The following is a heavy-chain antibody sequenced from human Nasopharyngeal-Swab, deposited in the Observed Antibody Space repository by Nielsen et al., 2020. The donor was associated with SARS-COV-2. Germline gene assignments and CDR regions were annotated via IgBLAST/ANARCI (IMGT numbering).Heavy chain of an antibody. Sequence: ASVKVSCKASGYTFTSYDINWVRQATGQGLEWMGWMNPNSGNTGYAQKFQGRVTMTRNTSISTAYMELSSLRSEDTAVYYCARGRRIYMIVVVIPNYYYYMDVWGKGTTVTVSS. D-gene: IGHD3-22*01. CDR2: MNPNSGNT. CDR1: GYTFTSYD. CDR3: ARGRRIYMIVVVIPNYYYYMDV. V-gene: IGHV1-8*01. J-gene: IGHJ6*03.